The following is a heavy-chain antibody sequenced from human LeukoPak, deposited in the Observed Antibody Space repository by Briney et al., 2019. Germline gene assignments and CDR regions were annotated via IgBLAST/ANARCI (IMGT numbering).Heavy chain of an antibody. J-gene: IGHJ5*02. V-gene: IGHV1-18*01. CDR3: ARDLRQGGYYYNWFDP. CDR1: GYTFTSYG. CDR2: ISAYNGNT. D-gene: IGHD3-22*01. Sequence: ASVKVSCKASGYTFTSYGISWVRQAPGQGLEWMGWISAYNGNTNYARKLQGRVTMTTDTSTSTAYMELRSLRSDDTAVYYCARDLRQGGYYYNWFDPWGQGTLVTVSS.